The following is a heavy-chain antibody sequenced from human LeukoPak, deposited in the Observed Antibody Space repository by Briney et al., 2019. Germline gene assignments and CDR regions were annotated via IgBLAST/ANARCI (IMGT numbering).Heavy chain of an antibody. V-gene: IGHV1-2*02. CDR3: ARGRGDYDCPDT. D-gene: IGHD2-21*02. CDR1: GYSFTDYY. Sequence: EASVKVSCKASGYSFTDYYIHWVRQAPGQGFEWMGWINTRSGGTKTAQNFQGRVTMTRDTSITAVYMERNSLISDDTAVYFCARGRGDYDCPDTWGQGTLVTVSS. J-gene: IGHJ5*02. CDR2: INTRSGGT.